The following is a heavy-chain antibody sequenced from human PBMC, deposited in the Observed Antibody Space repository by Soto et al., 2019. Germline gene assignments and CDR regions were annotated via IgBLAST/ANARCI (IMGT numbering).Heavy chain of an antibody. CDR3: ASGGCSSTSCYDYYYYGMDV. Sequence: GASVKVSCKASGYTFTSYAMHWVRQAPGQRLEWMGWINAGNGNTKYSQKFQGRVTITRDTSASTAYMELSSLRSEDTAVYYCASGGCSSTSCYDYYYYGMDVWGQGTTVTVSS. D-gene: IGHD2-2*01. J-gene: IGHJ6*02. V-gene: IGHV1-3*01. CDR2: INAGNGNT. CDR1: GYTFTSYA.